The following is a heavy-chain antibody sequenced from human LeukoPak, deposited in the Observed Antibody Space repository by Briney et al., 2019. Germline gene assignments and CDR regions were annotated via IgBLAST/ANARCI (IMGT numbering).Heavy chain of an antibody. Sequence: ASVKVSCKASGYTFTTYDINWVRQAPGQGLEWMGWMSPSSGNRGYAQKFQGRVTMTRDTSVSTAYMELSSVRSDDTAVYYCARGYYYYGLDVWGQGTTVTVSS. CDR1: GYTFTTYD. V-gene: IGHV1-8*01. J-gene: IGHJ6*02. CDR3: ARGYYYYGLDV. CDR2: MSPSSGNR.